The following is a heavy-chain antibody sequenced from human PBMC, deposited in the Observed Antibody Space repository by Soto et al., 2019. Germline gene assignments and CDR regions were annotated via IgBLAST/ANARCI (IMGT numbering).Heavy chain of an antibody. D-gene: IGHD2-2*01. Sequence: QVQVVESGGGVVQPGRSLRLSCAASGFTFSNYAMHWVRQAPGKGLDWVAVVSYDGTNKDYADSVKGRFTISRDNSKNTLFLQLNSLTGEDTAVYYCAAACISTSCYGDDYWGQGTLVTVSS. J-gene: IGHJ4*02. CDR1: GFTFSNYA. CDR2: VSYDGTNK. CDR3: AAACISTSCYGDDY. V-gene: IGHV3-30-3*01.